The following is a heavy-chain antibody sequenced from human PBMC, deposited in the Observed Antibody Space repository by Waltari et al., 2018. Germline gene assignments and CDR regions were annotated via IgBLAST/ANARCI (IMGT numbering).Heavy chain of an antibody. CDR2: INSEGSST. Sequence: EVQLVESGGGLVQPGGSLRLSCAASGFTFRSSWMHWVRQAPGKGLVWVSRINSEGSSTSYADSVKGRFTISRDNAKNTLYLQMNSLRAEDTAVYYCARISWGSRVLAAPFDYWGQGTLVTVSS. D-gene: IGHD2-15*01. CDR3: ARISWGSRVLAAPFDY. J-gene: IGHJ4*02. CDR1: GFTFRSSW. V-gene: IGHV3-74*01.